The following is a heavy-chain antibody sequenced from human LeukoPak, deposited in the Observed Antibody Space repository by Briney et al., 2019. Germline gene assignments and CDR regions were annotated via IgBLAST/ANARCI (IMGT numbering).Heavy chain of an antibody. D-gene: IGHD6-19*01. Sequence: GGSLRLSCAASRFTFGSYAMSWVRQAPGKGLEWVSGISGSGGSTYHADSVKGRFTISRDNSKNTLYLQMNSLRAEDTAVYYCAKSGYSSGWPYYFDFWGQGTLVTVSS. J-gene: IGHJ4*02. CDR2: ISGSGGST. CDR1: RFTFGSYA. CDR3: AKSGYSSGWPYYFDF. V-gene: IGHV3-23*01.